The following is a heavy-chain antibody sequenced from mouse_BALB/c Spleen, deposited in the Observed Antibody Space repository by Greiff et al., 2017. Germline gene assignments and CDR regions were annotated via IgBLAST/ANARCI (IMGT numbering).Heavy chain of an antibody. D-gene: IGHD2-14*01. Sequence: VQLQQSGAELVKPGASVKLSCTASGFNIKDTYMHWVKQRPEQGLEWIGRIDPANGNTKYDPKFQGKATITADTSSNTAYLQLSSLTSEDTAVYYCASGYRSTWFAYWGQGTLVTVSA. CDR1: GFNIKDTY. CDR3: ASGYRSTWFAY. V-gene: IGHV14-3*02. CDR2: IDPANGNT. J-gene: IGHJ3*01.